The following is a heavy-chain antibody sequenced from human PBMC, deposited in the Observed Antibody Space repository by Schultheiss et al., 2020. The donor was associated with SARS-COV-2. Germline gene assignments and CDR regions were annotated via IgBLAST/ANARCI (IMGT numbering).Heavy chain of an antibody. V-gene: IGHV3-30*04. Sequence: GGSLRLSCAASGFTFSSYAMHWVRQAPGKGLEWVAVISYDGSNKYYADSVKGRFTISRDNSKNTLYLQMNSLRAEDTAVYYCASGVGAHLNGRAYFDYWGQGTLVTVSS. D-gene: IGHD1-26*01. J-gene: IGHJ4*02. CDR1: GFTFSSYA. CDR2: ISYDGSNK. CDR3: ASGVGAHLNGRAYFDY.